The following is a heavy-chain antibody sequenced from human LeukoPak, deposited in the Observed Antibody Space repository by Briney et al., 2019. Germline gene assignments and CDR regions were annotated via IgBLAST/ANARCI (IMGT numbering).Heavy chain of an antibody. V-gene: IGHV3-23*01. CDR3: ALVKQWLSAFDI. D-gene: IGHD6-19*01. Sequence: GGSLRLSCAASGFTFRTYAMSWVRQAPGKGLEWVSSIRSTGESTYYADSVKGRFTISRDNAKNTLYLQMNSLRAEDTAVYYCALVKQWLSAFDIWGQGTMVTVSS. J-gene: IGHJ3*02. CDR2: IRSTGEST. CDR1: GFTFRTYA.